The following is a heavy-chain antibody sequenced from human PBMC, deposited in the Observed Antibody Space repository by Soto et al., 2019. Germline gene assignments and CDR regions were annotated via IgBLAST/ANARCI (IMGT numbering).Heavy chain of an antibody. Sequence: SVKVSFKASGGTFSSYAISWVRQAPGQGLEWMGGIIPIFGTANCAQKFQGRVTITADKSTSTAYMELSSLRSEDTAVYYCARVRLERRDSPFDYWGQGTLVTVSS. CDR1: GGTFSSYA. CDR3: ARVRLERRDSPFDY. CDR2: IIPIFGTA. J-gene: IGHJ4*02. V-gene: IGHV1-69*06. D-gene: IGHD1-1*01.